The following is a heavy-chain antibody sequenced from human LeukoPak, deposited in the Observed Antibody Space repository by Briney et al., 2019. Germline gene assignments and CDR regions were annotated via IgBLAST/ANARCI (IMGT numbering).Heavy chain of an antibody. Sequence: GSLRLSCAASGFTFSSYGMHWIRQPPGKGLEWIGSIYYSGSTYHNPSLKSRLTISVDTSKNQFSLKLSSVTAADTAVYYCARGRDLQQLTNGFDYWGQGTLVTVSP. J-gene: IGHJ4*02. CDR2: IYYSGST. V-gene: IGHV4-39*01. CDR1: GFTFSSYG. D-gene: IGHD6-13*01. CDR3: ARGRDLQQLTNGFDY.